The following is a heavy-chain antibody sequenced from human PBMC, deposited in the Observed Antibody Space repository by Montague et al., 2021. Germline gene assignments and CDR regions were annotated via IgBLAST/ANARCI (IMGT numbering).Heavy chain of an antibody. J-gene: IGHJ1*01. D-gene: IGHD6-19*01. CDR3: ARDSYSSGWYSAEYFQH. Sequence: SLRLSCAASGLTFRTYGMNWVRQAPGKGLEWVSYITGSSSSIYYADSVRGRFTISRDNPKNSLYLQMNSLRDEDTAVYYCARDSYSSGWYSAEYFQHWGQGTLVTVSS. V-gene: IGHV3-48*02. CDR1: GLTFRTYG. CDR2: ITGSSSSI.